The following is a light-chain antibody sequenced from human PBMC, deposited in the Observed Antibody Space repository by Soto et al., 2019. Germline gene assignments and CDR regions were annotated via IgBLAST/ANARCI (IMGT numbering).Light chain of an antibody. J-gene: IGKJ2*01. Sequence: DIQMTQSPSSLSASVGDRVTITCRASQSISNYLNWYQQKPGKAPKVLISVASSLQSGVPSRFSGSGSGTDYTLTISSLQPEDFAAYYSQQSYSPPYTFGQGTKLEIK. CDR3: QQSYSPPYT. CDR2: VAS. CDR1: QSISNY. V-gene: IGKV1-39*01.